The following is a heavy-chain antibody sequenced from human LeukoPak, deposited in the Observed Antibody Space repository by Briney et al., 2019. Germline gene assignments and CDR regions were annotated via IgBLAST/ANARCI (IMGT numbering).Heavy chain of an antibody. CDR2: INHTGST. D-gene: IGHD3-10*01. Sequence: PSETLSLTCAVYGGSFSGYYWSWIRQPPGKGLEWIGEINHTGSTNYNPSLKSRVTISVDTSKNQFSLKLSSVTAADTAVYYCARLYNFDLWGRGTLVTVSS. CDR3: ARLYNFDL. J-gene: IGHJ2*01. V-gene: IGHV4-34*01. CDR1: GGSFSGYY.